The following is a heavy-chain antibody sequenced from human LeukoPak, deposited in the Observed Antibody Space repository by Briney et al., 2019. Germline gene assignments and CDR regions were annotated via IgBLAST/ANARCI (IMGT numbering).Heavy chain of an antibody. CDR1: GFTFSRHW. J-gene: IGHJ5*02. CDR2: LKEDGTET. Sequence: PGGTLRLSCAGSGFTFSRHWMYWVRQAPGKGLEWVANLKEDGTETFYVDSVKGRFTISRDNAKNTLYLQMNSPRAEDTAVYYCTRIIVEVPGVSDYCDPWGQGTLVTVSS. CDR3: TRIIVEVPGVSDYCDP. V-gene: IGHV3-7*05. D-gene: IGHD2-2*01.